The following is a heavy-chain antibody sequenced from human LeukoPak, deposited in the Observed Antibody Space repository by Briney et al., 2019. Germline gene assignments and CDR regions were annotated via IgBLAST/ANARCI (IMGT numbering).Heavy chain of an antibody. CDR2: ISSNGGST. Sequence: GGSLRLSCAASGFTFSSYSMHWVRQAPGKGLEYVSTISSNGGSTYYANSVKGRFTISRDNSKNTLYLQMGSLRAEDMAVYYCARNPLGYDFWSGYFDYWGQGTLVTVSS. CDR3: ARNPLGYDFWSGYFDY. D-gene: IGHD3-3*01. CDR1: GFTFSSYS. J-gene: IGHJ4*02. V-gene: IGHV3-64*01.